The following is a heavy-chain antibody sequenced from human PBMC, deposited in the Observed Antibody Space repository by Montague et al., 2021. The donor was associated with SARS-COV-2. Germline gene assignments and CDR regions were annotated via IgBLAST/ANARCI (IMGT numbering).Heavy chain of an antibody. Sequence: TLSLTCTVSGGSISSGSYYWSWIRQPAGKGLEWIGRIYTSGSTNYNPSLKSRVTISVDTSKNQFSLKLSSVTAADTAVYYCARVGVGTMVRGVIPAYYYYSMDVWGRGTTVTVSS. CDR2: IYTSGST. D-gene: IGHD3-10*01. CDR3: ARVGVGTMVRGVIPAYYYYSMDV. J-gene: IGHJ6*02. CDR1: GGSISSGSYY. V-gene: IGHV4-61*02.